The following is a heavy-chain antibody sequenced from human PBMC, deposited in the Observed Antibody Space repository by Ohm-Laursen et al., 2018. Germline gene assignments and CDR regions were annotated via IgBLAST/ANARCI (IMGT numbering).Heavy chain of an antibody. J-gene: IGHJ6*02. Sequence: SLRLSCSASGFTFNSYAMSWVRQTPKKGLEWVSTITGSGRSTYYADSVKGRFTVSRDNSKNTLFVQMNSLRVEDTAVYYCARDVAHGGYGFGMDVWGQGTTVTVSS. D-gene: IGHD5-12*01. CDR2: ITGSGRST. V-gene: IGHV3-23*01. CDR3: ARDVAHGGYGFGMDV. CDR1: GFTFNSYA.